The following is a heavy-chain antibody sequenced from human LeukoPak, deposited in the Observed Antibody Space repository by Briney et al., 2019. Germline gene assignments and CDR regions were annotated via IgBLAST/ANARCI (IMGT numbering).Heavy chain of an antibody. CDR1: GYSFTGYY. J-gene: IGHJ4*02. CDR2: INPNSGGT. Sequence: ASVKVSCKASGYSFTGYYIRWVRQAPGQGLEWMGWINPNSGGTNYAQKFQGRVTMTRDTSITYMELSRLRSDDTAVYYCARAYSGYEAFDYWGQGTLVTVSS. V-gene: IGHV1-2*02. CDR3: ARAYSGYEAFDY. D-gene: IGHD5-12*01.